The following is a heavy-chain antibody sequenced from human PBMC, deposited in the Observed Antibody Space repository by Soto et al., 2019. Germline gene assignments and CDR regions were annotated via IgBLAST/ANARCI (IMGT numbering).Heavy chain of an antibody. V-gene: IGHV4-59*01. D-gene: IGHD6-19*01. CDR2: IYYSGST. J-gene: IGHJ4*02. CDR1: GGSISSYY. CDR3: ARGGQWLVVQGFDY. Sequence: SETLSLTCTVSGGSISSYYWSWIRQPPGKGLEWIGYIYYSGSTNYNPSLKSRVTISVDTSKNQFSLKLSSVTAADTAVYYCARGGQWLVVQGFDYWGQGTLVTVPQ.